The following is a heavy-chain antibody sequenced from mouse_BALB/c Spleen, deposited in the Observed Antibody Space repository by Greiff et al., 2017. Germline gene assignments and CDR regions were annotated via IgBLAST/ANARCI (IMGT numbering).Heavy chain of an antibody. CDR3: AREGYDGYCFAY. CDR1: GFTFSSYG. CDR2: INSNGGST. D-gene: IGHD2-3*01. Sequence: EVMLVESGGGLVQPGGSLKLSCAASGFTFSSYGMSWVRQTPDKRLELVATINSNGGSTYYPDSVKGQFTVSRDNAKNTLYLQMSSQKSEDTAKDYGAREGYDGYCFAYWGQGTLVTVSA. J-gene: IGHJ3*01. V-gene: IGHV5-6-3*01.